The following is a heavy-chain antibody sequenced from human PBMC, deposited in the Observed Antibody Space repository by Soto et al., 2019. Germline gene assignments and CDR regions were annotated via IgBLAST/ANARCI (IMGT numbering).Heavy chain of an antibody. Sequence: PSETLSLTCIVSGGSIDSGGYYWSWIRQHPGKGLEWIGYIYYTGSTYYNPPLQSRLSISVDTSKNQFSLKLSSVTAADTAVYYCARSGYCNDTSCYDRFDSWGQGILVTVSS. D-gene: IGHD2-2*01. CDR2: IYYTGST. V-gene: IGHV4-31*03. CDR3: ARSGYCNDTSCYDRFDS. CDR1: GGSIDSGGYY. J-gene: IGHJ5*01.